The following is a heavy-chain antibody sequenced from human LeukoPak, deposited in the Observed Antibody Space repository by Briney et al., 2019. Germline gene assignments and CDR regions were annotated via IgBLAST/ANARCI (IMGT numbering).Heavy chain of an antibody. V-gene: IGHV1-46*01. CDR3: ARDQEGFDY. J-gene: IGHJ4*02. Sequence: ASVNVSFKAPGYTFTNNYLHWVRQAPGQGLEWMGMIYPRDGSTSYAQNFQGRVTVTRDTSTTTVHMELRGLRSEDTAVYYCARDQEGFDYWGQGTVVTVSS. CDR2: IYPRDGST. CDR1: GYTFTNNY.